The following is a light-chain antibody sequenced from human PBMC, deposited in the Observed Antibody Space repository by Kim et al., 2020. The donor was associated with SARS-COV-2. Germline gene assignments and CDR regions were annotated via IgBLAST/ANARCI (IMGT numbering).Light chain of an antibody. CDR2: ATS. V-gene: IGKV1-39*01. Sequence: DIQVTQSPSSLSASVGDRVTITCRTSQSITRYLNWYQQKPGKAPTLLIYATSNYQSGVPSRSSGDGSGTHFTLTINGLQPEDFATYYCQQSNDIPYTFGQGTKLEI. J-gene: IGKJ2*01. CDR3: QQSNDIPYT. CDR1: QSITRY.